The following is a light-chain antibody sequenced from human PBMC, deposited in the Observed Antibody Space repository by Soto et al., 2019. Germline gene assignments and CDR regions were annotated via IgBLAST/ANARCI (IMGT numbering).Light chain of an antibody. CDR2: GAY. J-gene: IGKJ1*01. CDR1: QSVGNN. Sequence: EIVMTQSPATLSVSPGERTTLSCRASQSVGNNLAWYQQKPGQAPRLLIYGAYTRATGIPARFSGSGSGTDFTFTISSLQSEDFAVYYCQHYNYWPPKTFGQGTKVEMK. CDR3: QHYNYWPPKT. V-gene: IGKV3-15*01.